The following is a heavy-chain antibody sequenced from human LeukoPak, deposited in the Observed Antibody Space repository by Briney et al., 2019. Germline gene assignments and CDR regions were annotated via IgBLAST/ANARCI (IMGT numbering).Heavy chain of an antibody. V-gene: IGHV1-18*01. CDR2: ISAYNGNT. CDR1: GYTFTSYG. CDR3: ARDPRVGLYVFDI. D-gene: IGHD1-26*01. J-gene: IGHJ3*02. Sequence: GASVKVSCKASGYTFTSYGISWVRQAPGQGLEWMGWISAYNGNTNYAQKLQGRVTMTTDTSTSTAYMELRSLRSEDTAVYFCARDPRVGLYVFDIWGQGTMVTVSS.